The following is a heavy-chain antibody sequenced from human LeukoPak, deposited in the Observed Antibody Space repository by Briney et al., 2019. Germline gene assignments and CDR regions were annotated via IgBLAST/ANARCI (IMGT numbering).Heavy chain of an antibody. CDR3: ARDGGPGYCNSTSCYAEDYYYYGMDV. V-gene: IGHV3-21*01. D-gene: IGHD2-2*01. J-gene: IGHJ6*02. Sequence: GGSLRLSCAASGFTFSSYSMNWVRQAPGKGLEWVSSISSSSSYIYYADSVKGRFTISRDNAKNSLYLQMNSLRAEDTAVYYCARDGGPGYCNSTSCYAEDYYYYGMDVWGQGTTVTVSS. CDR2: ISSSSSYI. CDR1: GFTFSSYS.